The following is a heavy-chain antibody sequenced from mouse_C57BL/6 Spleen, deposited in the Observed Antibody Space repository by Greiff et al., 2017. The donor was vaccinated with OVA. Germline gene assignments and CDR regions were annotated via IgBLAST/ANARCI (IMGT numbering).Heavy chain of an antibody. V-gene: IGHV5-17*01. J-gene: IGHJ2*01. Sequence: EVTLMESGGGLVKPGGSLKLSCAASGFTFSDYGMHWVRQAPEKGLEWVAYLSSGSSTIYYADTVKGRFTISRDNAKNTLFLQMTSLRSEDTAMYYCARKDTNWDYFDYWGQGTTLTVSS. CDR2: LSSGSSTI. D-gene: IGHD4-1*01. CDR1: GFTFSDYG. CDR3: ARKDTNWDYFDY.